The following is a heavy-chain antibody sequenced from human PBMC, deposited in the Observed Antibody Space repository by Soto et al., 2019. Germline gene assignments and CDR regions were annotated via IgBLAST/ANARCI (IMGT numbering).Heavy chain of an antibody. D-gene: IGHD3-10*01. Sequence: EVQLLESGGGLVQPGGSLRLSCAASGFTFSSYAMSWVRQAPGKGLEWVSAISGSGGSTYYADSVKGRFTISRDNSKNTLYLQMNSLRAEDTAVYYCAKGGYYGSGSYYPYYYGMDVWGQGTTVTVSS. CDR2: ISGSGGST. CDR1: GFTFSSYA. J-gene: IGHJ6*02. V-gene: IGHV3-23*01. CDR3: AKGGYYGSGSYYPYYYGMDV.